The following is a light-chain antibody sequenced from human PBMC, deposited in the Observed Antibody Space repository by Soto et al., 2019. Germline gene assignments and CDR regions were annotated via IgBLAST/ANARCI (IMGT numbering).Light chain of an antibody. V-gene: IGLV2-14*03. J-gene: IGLJ2*01. CDR2: DVN. CDR3: ISYTSTSTLAV. Sequence: QSALTQPASVSGSPGQSITISCTGTSSDVGGYNYVSWYQQHPGKAPKLMIYDVNNRPSGVSNRFSGSKSGNTASLTISGLQAEDEADYYCISYTSTSTLAVFGGGTKLTVL. CDR1: SSDVGGYNY.